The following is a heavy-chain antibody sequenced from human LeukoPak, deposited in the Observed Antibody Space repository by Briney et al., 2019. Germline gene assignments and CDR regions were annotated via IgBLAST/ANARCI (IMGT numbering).Heavy chain of an antibody. CDR2: IHYSGRT. CDR1: GGSVSSSSYD. V-gene: IGHV4-39*01. D-gene: IGHD5-18*01. CDR3: ARRRHDVTAVFDATGGFDP. Sequence: SETLSLTCTVSGGSVSSSSYDWGWVRQPPGRGLEWIGNIHYSGRTYYNPSLKSRVIISIDTSKNQFSLKMTSVTAAGRAVYYCARRRHDVTAVFDATGGFDPWGQGILVTVSS. J-gene: IGHJ5*02.